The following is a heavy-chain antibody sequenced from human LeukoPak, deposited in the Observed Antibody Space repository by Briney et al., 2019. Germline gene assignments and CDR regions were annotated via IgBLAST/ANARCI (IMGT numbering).Heavy chain of an antibody. CDR3: AKVRNYFDSSGRHFDY. CDR2: IRNNGGST. Sequence: GGSLRLSCAASGFTSSSYLMHWVRQAPGKGLEYVSGIRNNGGSTYYADSVKGRFTISGDNSKNTLYLQMGSLRAEDMAVYYCAKVRNYFDSSGRHFDYWGQGTPVTVSS. D-gene: IGHD3-22*01. V-gene: IGHV3-64*02. J-gene: IGHJ4*02. CDR1: GFTSSSYL.